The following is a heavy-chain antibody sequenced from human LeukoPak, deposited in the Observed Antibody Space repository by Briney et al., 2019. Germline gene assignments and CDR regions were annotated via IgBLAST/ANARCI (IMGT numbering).Heavy chain of an antibody. CDR3: AREVLLWFGELSARLVGFDP. J-gene: IGHJ5*02. CDR2: INTNTGNP. D-gene: IGHD3-10*01. CDR1: GYTFTSYA. V-gene: IGHV7-4-1*02. Sequence: ASVKVSCKASGYTFTSYAMNWVRQAPGQGLEWMGWINTNTGNPTYAQGFTGRFVFSLDTSVSTAYLQISSLKAEDTAVYYCAREVLLWFGELSARLVGFDPWGQGTLVTVSS.